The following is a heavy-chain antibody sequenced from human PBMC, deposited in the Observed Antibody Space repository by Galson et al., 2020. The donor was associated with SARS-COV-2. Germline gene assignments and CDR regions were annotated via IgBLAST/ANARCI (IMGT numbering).Heavy chain of an antibody. CDR3: ARDSGSFLSYYFDY. V-gene: IGHV3-11*01. CDR2: ITGTGRPT. D-gene: IGHD1-26*01. CDR1: GFTFSNSY. J-gene: IGHJ4*02. Sequence: GESLKISCAASGFTFSNSYMSWVRRAPGKGLEWVSHITGTGRPTYYADSVKGRFTISRDNARNSLYLQMNSLRAEDTAVYYCARDSGSFLSYYFDYWGQGALVTVSS.